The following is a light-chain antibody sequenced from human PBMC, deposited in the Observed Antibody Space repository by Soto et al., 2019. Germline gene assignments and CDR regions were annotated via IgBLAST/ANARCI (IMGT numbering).Light chain of an antibody. V-gene: IGLV2-14*01. CDR3: SSYTSSSTYV. CDR2: EVT. Sequence: QSALTQPASVSGSPGQSITISCTGTSSDVDVGGYNYVSWYQQHPGKAPKVMIYEVTNRPSGVSTRFSGSKSGNTASLTISGLQAEDEADYYCSSYTSSSTYVFGTGTKVTVL. J-gene: IGLJ1*01. CDR1: SSDVDVGGYNY.